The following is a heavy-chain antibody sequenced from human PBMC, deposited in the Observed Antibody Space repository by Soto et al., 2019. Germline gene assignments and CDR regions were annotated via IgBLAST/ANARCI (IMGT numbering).Heavy chain of an antibody. Sequence: QVQLQQWGAGLLKPSETLSLTCAVYGGSFSGYYWSWIRQPPGKGLEWIGEINHSGSTNYNPSLTSRVTISVDTSKNQVSRKLSSVTAADTAVYYCARVSGIYYYGMDVWGQGTTVTVSS. CDR2: INHSGST. V-gene: IGHV4-34*01. D-gene: IGHD3-10*01. CDR3: ARVSGIYYYGMDV. CDR1: GGSFSGYY. J-gene: IGHJ6*02.